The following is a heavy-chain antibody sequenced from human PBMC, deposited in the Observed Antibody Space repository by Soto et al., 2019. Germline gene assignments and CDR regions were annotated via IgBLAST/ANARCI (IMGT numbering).Heavy chain of an antibody. CDR1: GFTFDDYA. Sequence: EVQLVESGGGLVQPGRSLRLSCAASGFTFDDYAMHWVRQAPGKGLEWVSSISSGSTYIYYADSVKGRFTISRDNTKNSLYLQMTSLRADDTAVYYCARDATYGDWGQGSLVTVSS. V-gene: IGHV3-21*01. D-gene: IGHD4-17*01. J-gene: IGHJ4*02. CDR2: ISSGSTYI. CDR3: ARDATYGD.